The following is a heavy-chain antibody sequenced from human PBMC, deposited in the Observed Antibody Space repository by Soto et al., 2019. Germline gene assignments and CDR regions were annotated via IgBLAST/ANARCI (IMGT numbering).Heavy chain of an antibody. CDR3: ARVLSYYYGMDV. CDR2: IDPNSGGT. CDR1: GYTFTGYY. J-gene: IGHJ6*02. V-gene: IGHV1-2*02. Sequence: ASVKVSCKASGYTFTGYYMHWVRQAPGQGLEWMGWIDPNSGGTNYAQKFQGRVTMTRDTSISTAYMELSRLRSDDTAVYYCARVLSYYYGMDVWGQGTTVTVSS.